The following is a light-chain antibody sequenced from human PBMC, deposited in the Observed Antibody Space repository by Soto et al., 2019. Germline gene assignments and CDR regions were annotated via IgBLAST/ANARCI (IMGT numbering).Light chain of an antibody. J-gene: IGKJ4*01. CDR1: QSVSSNY. V-gene: IGKV3-20*01. CDR3: QQYGSSPLT. Sequence: EIVLTQSPGTLSLSPGERATLSCRASQSVSSNYLAWYQQKPGQAPRLLIYGASSRATGIPDRFSGSGSGTDFTLTISRLEPVDFAVFYCQQYGSSPLTFGGGTMVEIK. CDR2: GAS.